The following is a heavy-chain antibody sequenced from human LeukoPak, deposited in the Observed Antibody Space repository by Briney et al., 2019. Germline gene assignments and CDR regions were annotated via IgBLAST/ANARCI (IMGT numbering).Heavy chain of an antibody. V-gene: IGHV3-30*18. CDR1: GFTFSDFA. Sequence: GGSLRLSCAASGFTFSDFAMHWVRQAPGKGLEWVAVVSYDGSNEYHADAVRGRFTISRDNSKNSLYLQMNSLRTEDTALYYCAKGYQYSYGFYYYYYYGMDVWGQGTTVTVSS. CDR2: VSYDGSNE. D-gene: IGHD5-18*01. CDR3: AKGYQYSYGFYYYYYYGMDV. J-gene: IGHJ6*02.